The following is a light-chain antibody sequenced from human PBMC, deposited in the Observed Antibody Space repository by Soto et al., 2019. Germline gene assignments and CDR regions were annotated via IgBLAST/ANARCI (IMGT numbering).Light chain of an antibody. V-gene: IGLV2-11*01. CDR3: CSNGGRLAWV. CDR2: DVN. CDR1: SSDVGRYDR. J-gene: IGLJ3*02. Sequence: QSALTQPRAVSGSPGQSVAISCTGTSSDVGRYDRVSWYQHHPGKAPQLMIFDVNKRPSGVPNRFSGSKSGNTASLTISGLQAEDEADYYCCSNGGRLAWVFGGGTKLTVL.